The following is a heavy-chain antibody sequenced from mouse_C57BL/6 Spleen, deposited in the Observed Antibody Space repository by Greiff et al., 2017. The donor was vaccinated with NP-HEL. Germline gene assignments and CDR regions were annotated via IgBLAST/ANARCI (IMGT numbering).Heavy chain of an antibody. CDR1: GYTFTDYY. CDR3: AGGTTENFPCAY. J-gene: IGHJ3*01. D-gene: IGHD1-1*01. CDR2: INPNNGGT. Sequence: EVQLQQSGPELVKPGASVKISCKASGYTFTDYYMNWVKQSHGKSLEWIGDINPNNGGTSYNQKFKGKATLTVDKSSSTAYMELRSLTSEDSAVYYWAGGTTENFPCAYWGKGTRVTVSA. V-gene: IGHV1-26*01.